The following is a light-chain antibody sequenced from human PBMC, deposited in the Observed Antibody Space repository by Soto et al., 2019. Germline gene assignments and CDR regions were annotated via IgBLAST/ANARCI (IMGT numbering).Light chain of an antibody. CDR2: GNT. Sequence: QSVLTQPPSVSGAPGQRVTISCTGSSSNIGAGYDVRWYQQLPGTAPKLLMYGNTNRPSGVPDRFSGSKSGTSASLAITGLQAEDEADYYCQSYDSSLSGYVFGTGTKVT. CDR1: SSNIGAGYD. CDR3: QSYDSSLSGYV. J-gene: IGLJ1*01. V-gene: IGLV1-40*01.